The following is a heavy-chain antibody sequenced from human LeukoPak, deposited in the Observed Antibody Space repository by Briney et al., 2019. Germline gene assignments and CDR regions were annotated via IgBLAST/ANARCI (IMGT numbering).Heavy chain of an antibody. CDR2: FIPIFGTA. CDR3: ARAPLYSSGWTNYFDY. CDR1: GGTFSSYA. V-gene: IGHV1-69*06. J-gene: IGHJ4*02. D-gene: IGHD6-19*01. Sequence: SAKVSCKASGGTFSSYAISWVRQAPGQGLEWMGGFIPIFGTANYAQKFQGRVTITADKSTSTAYMELSSLRSEDTAVYYCARAPLYSSGWTNYFDYWGQGTLVTVSS.